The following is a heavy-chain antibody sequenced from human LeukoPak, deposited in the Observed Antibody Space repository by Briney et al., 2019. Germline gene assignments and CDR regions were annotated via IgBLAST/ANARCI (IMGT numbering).Heavy chain of an antibody. J-gene: IGHJ4*02. Sequence: PGGSLRLSCAASGFAFSSYTMSWVRQAPGKGLEWVSTINNSGGNTYYADSVKGRFTISRDNSEHTLYLQMNSLRAEDTAVYYCAKDWGDGSGTYFNSWGQGTLVTVSS. CDR3: AKDWGDGSGTYFNS. V-gene: IGHV3-23*01. CDR1: GFAFSSYT. D-gene: IGHD3-10*01. CDR2: INNSGGNT.